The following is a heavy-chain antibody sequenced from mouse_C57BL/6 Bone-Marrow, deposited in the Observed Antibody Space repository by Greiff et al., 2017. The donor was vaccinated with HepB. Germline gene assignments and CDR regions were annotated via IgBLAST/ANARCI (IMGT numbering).Heavy chain of an antibody. V-gene: IGHV3-6*01. CDR1: GYSITSGYY. J-gene: IGHJ2*01. Sequence: EVKVEESGPGLVKPSQSLSLTCSVTGYSITSGYYWNWIRQFPGNKLEWMGYISYDGSNNYNPSLKNRISITRDTSKNQFFLKLNSVTTEDTATYYCARSDYFDYWGQGTTLTVSS. CDR2: ISYDGSN. CDR3: ARSDYFDY.